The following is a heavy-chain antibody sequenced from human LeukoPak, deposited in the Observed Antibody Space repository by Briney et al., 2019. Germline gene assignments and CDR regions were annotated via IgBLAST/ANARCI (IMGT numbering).Heavy chain of an antibody. D-gene: IGHD2-2*01. V-gene: IGHV3-15*01. CDR2: IKSKTDGGTT. Sequence: GGSLRLSCAASGFTFNNAWMSWVRRAPGKGLEWVGRIKSKTDGGTTDYAAPVKGRFTISRDDSKNTLYLQMNSLKTEDTAIYYCTAGYCSSTDCYGYYYYYMDVWGKGTTVTVSS. J-gene: IGHJ6*03. CDR3: TAGYCSSTDCYGYYYYYMDV. CDR1: GFTFNNAW.